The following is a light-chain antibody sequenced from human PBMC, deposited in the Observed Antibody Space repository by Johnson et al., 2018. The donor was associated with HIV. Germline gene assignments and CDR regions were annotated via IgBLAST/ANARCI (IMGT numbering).Light chain of an antibody. J-gene: IGLJ1*01. CDR1: SSNIGNNY. CDR2: DNN. CDR3: GTWDSNLIGGLYV. V-gene: IGLV1-51*01. Sequence: QSILTQPPSVSAAPGQKVTISCSGSSSNIGNNYVSWYQQVPGTAPKLLIYDNNKRPSGIPDRFSGSKSGTSATLGITGLQTGDEADYYCGTWDSNLIGGLYVFGSGTRVTVL.